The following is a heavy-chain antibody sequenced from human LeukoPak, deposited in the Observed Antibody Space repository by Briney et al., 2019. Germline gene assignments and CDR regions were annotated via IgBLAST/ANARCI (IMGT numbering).Heavy chain of an antibody. Sequence: GGSLRLPCAASGFTFSSYWMSWVRQAPGKGLEWVANIKQDGSEKYYVDSVKGRCTISRDNAKNSLYLQMNSLRAEDTAVHYCARTPQKYCSGGSCYSWEFDYWGQGTLVTVSS. J-gene: IGHJ4*02. V-gene: IGHV3-7*01. CDR3: ARTPQKYCSGGSCYSWEFDY. D-gene: IGHD2-15*01. CDR2: IKQDGSEK. CDR1: GFTFSSYW.